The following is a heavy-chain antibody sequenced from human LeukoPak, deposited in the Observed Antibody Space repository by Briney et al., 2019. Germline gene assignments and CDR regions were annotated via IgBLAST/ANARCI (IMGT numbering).Heavy chain of an antibody. CDR2: ISGGSGST. V-gene: IGHV3-23*01. Sequence: GGSLRLSCAASGFTFSSYAMSWVRKAPGKGLAWVSTISGGSGSTYCADSVKGRFTISRDNSENTLYLQMNSLRDEDTAVYYCAKHRFESGGYHSTDWGQGTLVTVSS. CDR1: GFTFSSYA. CDR3: AKHRFESGGYHSTD. D-gene: IGHD3-22*01. J-gene: IGHJ4*02.